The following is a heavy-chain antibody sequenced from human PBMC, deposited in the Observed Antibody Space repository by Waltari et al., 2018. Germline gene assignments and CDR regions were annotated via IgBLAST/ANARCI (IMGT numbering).Heavy chain of an antibody. D-gene: IGHD2-15*01. Sequence: QVQLVQSGAEVKKPGSSVKVSCKASGGTFSSYAISWVRQAPGHGLEWMGGIIPIFGTANYAQKFQGRVTITADESTSTAYMELSSLRSEDTAVYYCATFRPGYCSGGSCYQGHYWGQGTLVTVSS. CDR1: GGTFSSYA. CDR3: ATFRPGYCSGGSCYQGHY. V-gene: IGHV1-69*01. J-gene: IGHJ4*02. CDR2: IIPIFGTA.